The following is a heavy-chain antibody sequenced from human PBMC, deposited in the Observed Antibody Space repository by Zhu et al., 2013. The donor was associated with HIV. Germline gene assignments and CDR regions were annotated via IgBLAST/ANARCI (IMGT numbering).Heavy chain of an antibody. CDR1: GYTFTTYG. V-gene: IGHV1-18*01. J-gene: IGHJ6*02. D-gene: IGHD3-22*01. CDR2: ISAYTGRT. CDR3: ARMYYYDSSGYSYGMDV. Sequence: QVHLVQSGAEVKKPGASVKVSCKASGYTFTTYGISWVRQAPGQGLEWLGWISAYTGRTSYTQNFQGRVTVTTDTSTSTTYMELRSLRSDDTAVYYCARMYYYDSSGYSYGMDVWGQGTTVTVSS.